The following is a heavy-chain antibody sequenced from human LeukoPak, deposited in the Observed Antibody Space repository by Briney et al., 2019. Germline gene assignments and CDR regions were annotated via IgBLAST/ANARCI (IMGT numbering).Heavy chain of an antibody. CDR3: ARVKKDYFYTMDV. CDR2: ISDGGSSI. V-gene: IGHV3-48*03. CDR1: EFTFSSYE. Sequence: PGGSLRLSCVSSEFTFSSYEMNWVRQAPGRGLEWVSYISDGGSSIYYADSVKGRFTISRDDAKDSLYLQMRSLIAEDTAIYYCARVKKDYFYTMDVWGRGTTVTVSS. J-gene: IGHJ6*02.